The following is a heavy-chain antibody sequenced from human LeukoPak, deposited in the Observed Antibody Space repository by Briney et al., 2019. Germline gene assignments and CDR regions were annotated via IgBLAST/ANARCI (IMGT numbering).Heavy chain of an antibody. CDR2: ISSSSSYI. CDR1: GFTFSSYS. V-gene: IGHV3-21*01. Sequence: GGSLRLSCAASGFTFSSYSMNWVRQAPGKGLEWVSSISSSSSYIYYADSVKGRLTISRDNAKNSLYLQMNSLRAEDTAVYYCARGGLEMATITQNALFDYWGQGTLVTVSS. CDR3: ARGGLEMATITQNALFDY. J-gene: IGHJ4*02. D-gene: IGHD5-24*01.